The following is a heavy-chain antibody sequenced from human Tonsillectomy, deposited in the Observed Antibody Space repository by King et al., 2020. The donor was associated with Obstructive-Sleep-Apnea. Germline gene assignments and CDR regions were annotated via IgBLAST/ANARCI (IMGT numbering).Heavy chain of an antibody. Sequence: VQLVESGGGVVQPGRSLRLSCAASGFTFSSYAMHWVRQAPGKGLEWVAVISYDGSNKYYADSVKGRFTISRDNSKNTLYLQMNSLRAEDTAVYYCARNEGLNYYDSSGYSLGYFDYGGQGTLVTVSS. CDR1: GFTFSSYA. V-gene: IGHV3-30-3*01. CDR2: ISYDGSNK. CDR3: ARNEGLNYYDSSGYSLGYFDY. D-gene: IGHD3-22*01. J-gene: IGHJ4*02.